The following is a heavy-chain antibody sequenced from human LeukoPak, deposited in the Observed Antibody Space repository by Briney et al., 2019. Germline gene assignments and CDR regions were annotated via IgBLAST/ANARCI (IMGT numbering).Heavy chain of an antibody. CDR3: ASEQRGGLSGNLGGLFAMYYTYYYMDV. V-gene: IGHV1-46*01. Sequence: GASVKVSCKASGYTFTLYYIHWVRQAPGQGLEWMGMVNPSDGATTYGQRFQGRVTMTRDMSTTTVYMDLRSLRSEDTAVYFCASEQRGGLSGNLGGLFAMYYTYYYMDVWGRGTTVTVSS. CDR2: VNPSDGAT. D-gene: IGHD1-26*01. J-gene: IGHJ6*03. CDR1: GYTFTLYY.